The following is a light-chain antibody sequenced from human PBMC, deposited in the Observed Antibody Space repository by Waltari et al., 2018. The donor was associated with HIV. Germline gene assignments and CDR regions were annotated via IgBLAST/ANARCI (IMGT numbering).Light chain of an antibody. CDR2: EVT. CDR3: SSYATGNTYV. Sequence: QSALTQPASVSGSPGQSITISCTGTNSDIGKYNLVSWYQQHPGKVPKVLIFEVTTRPAVISHLFPGSKSDNPSSLTISGLQAEDEADYYCSSYATGNTYVFGTGTSVTVL. CDR1: NSDIGKYNL. V-gene: IGLV2-23*02. J-gene: IGLJ1*01.